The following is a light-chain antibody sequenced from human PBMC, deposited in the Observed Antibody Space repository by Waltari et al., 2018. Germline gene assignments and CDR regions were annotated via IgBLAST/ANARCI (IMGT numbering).Light chain of an antibody. Sequence: QSALTQPASVSGSPGQSLTISCPGISSDIGVYFLSWYQHHPGKAPNLMIYEVGSRPPGVSNRFSGSKSGNTASLTISGLQAEDEADYYCLSYTTSDILGVFGGGTKLTVL. CDR3: LSYTTSDILGV. J-gene: IGLJ3*02. CDR2: EVG. CDR1: SSDIGVYF. V-gene: IGLV2-14*01.